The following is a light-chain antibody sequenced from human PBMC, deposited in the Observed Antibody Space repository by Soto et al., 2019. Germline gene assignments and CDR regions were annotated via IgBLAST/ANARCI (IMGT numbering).Light chain of an antibody. CDR2: DTS. CDR3: QQYDNLPYT. V-gene: IGKV1-33*01. J-gene: IGKJ2*01. Sequence: DIQMTQSPSSLSASVGNRVTITCQASQDISNSLNWFQQKPGKATKLLIYDTSNLETGVPSRFSGSGSGTDFSFTISSLQPEDIATYYCQQYDNLPYTFGQGTNLEIK. CDR1: QDISNS.